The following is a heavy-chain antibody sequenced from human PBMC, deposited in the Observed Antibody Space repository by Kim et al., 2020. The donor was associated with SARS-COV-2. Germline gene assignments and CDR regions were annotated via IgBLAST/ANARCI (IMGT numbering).Heavy chain of an antibody. J-gene: IGHJ4*02. Sequence: ADAGKGPFTISRDNAKNYLYLQMNSLGDEDTAVYYCARDRNDYGAALFDYWGQGTLVTVSS. D-gene: IGHD4-17*01. V-gene: IGHV3-48*02. CDR3: ARDRNDYGAALFDY.